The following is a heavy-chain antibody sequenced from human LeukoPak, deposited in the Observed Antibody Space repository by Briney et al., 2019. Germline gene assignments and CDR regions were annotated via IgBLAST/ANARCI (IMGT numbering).Heavy chain of an antibody. D-gene: IGHD1-26*01. V-gene: IGHV3-23*01. CDR3: AKGRGSANSGSNY. CDR2: IVGSGDST. J-gene: IGHJ4*02. Sequence: GGSLRLSCAASGFTFGTYDMSWVRQAPGKGLEWVSVIVGSGDSTYYADSVRGRFTISRDNSKNTLYLQMNSLSAEDTAVYYCAKGRGSANSGSNYWGQGTQVTVSS. CDR1: GFTFGTYD.